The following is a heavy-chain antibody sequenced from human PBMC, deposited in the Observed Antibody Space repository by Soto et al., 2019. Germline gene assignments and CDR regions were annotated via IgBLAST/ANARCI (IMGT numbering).Heavy chain of an antibody. CDR2: ISPKSGAT. CDR3: ARPPGYISDWYYFDL. D-gene: IGHD3-9*01. CDR1: GYTFIDYY. J-gene: IGHJ4*02. Sequence: ASVKVSCKASGYTFIDYYMHWVRQAPGQGFEWLGRISPKSGATNYAQKFQGRVTMTWDTSLNTAYMELSSLISEDAAVYYCARPPGYISDWYYFDLWGQGTLVTVSS. V-gene: IGHV1-2*02.